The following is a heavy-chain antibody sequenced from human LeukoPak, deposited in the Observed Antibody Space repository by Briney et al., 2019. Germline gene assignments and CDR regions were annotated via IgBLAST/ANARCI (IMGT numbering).Heavy chain of an antibody. CDR2: IYHSGST. J-gene: IGHJ4*02. V-gene: IGHV4-38-2*02. CDR1: GYSISSGYY. D-gene: IGHD4-17*01. CDR3: ARANGDSCFDY. Sequence: SETLSLTCTVSGYSISSGYYWGWIQQPPGKGLEWIGSIYHSGSTYYNPSLKSRVTISVDTSKNQFSLKLSSVTAADTAVYYCARANGDSCFDYWGQGTLVTVSS.